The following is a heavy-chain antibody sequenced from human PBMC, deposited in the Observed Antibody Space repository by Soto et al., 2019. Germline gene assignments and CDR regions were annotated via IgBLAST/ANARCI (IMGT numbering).Heavy chain of an antibody. D-gene: IGHD6-6*01. J-gene: IGHJ4*02. Sequence: SVKAASKASVGPSGSNAISLVRRAAGQGLAWIGGIIPMNDLVHFAKKFQGRVTITADDLTRKAYMELSSLRSEDTAAYYCAREAEHEYVDYWGQGTPVTVSS. CDR3: AREAEHEYVDY. V-gene: IGHV1-69*10. CDR1: VGPSGSNA. CDR2: IIPMNDLV.